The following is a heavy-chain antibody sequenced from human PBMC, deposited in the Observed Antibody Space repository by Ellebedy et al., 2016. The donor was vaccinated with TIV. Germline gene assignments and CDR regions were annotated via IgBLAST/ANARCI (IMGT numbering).Heavy chain of an antibody. J-gene: IGHJ3*01. D-gene: IGHD4-23*01. CDR2: ITNSGTST. Sequence: PGGSLRLSCAASGFIFGDYYMSWVRQAPGKGLEWISAITNSGTSTYYADSVKGRFTISRDNSQNTLYMQVDSLRAEDTAIYFCARDPVGVGPAFDVWGQGTMVTVSS. V-gene: IGHV3-23*01. CDR1: GFIFGDYY. CDR3: ARDPVGVGPAFDV.